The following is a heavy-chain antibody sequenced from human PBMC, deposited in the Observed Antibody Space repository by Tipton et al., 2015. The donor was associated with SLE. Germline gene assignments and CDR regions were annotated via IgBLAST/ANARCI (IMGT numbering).Heavy chain of an antibody. J-gene: IGHJ4*02. CDR1: GFTFSSYE. CDR3: ASQSHYCSGGSCYPGFDY. Sequence: GSLRLSCTASGFTFSSYEMNWVRQAPGKGLEWVSYISHGGSTIYYADSVKGRFTISRDSAKNSLFLQMNSLRAEDTAVYYCASQSHYCSGGSCYPGFDYWGQGTLVTVSS. V-gene: IGHV3-48*03. D-gene: IGHD2-15*01. CDR2: ISHGGSTI.